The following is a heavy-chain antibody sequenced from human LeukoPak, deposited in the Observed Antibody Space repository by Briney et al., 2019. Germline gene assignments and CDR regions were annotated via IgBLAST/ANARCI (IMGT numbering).Heavy chain of an antibody. V-gene: IGHV1-18*04. D-gene: IGHD2-2*01. CDR1: GYTFTSYG. CDR3: ARDRGGYCTSTTCYGSDY. Sequence: ASVKVSCTASGYTFTSYGITWVRQAPGQGLEWMGWISAYSGNTNYAQKLQGRVTMTTDTSTSTAYMELRSLRSDDTAVYFCARDRGGYCTSTTCYGSDYWGQGTLVTVSS. CDR2: ISAYSGNT. J-gene: IGHJ4*02.